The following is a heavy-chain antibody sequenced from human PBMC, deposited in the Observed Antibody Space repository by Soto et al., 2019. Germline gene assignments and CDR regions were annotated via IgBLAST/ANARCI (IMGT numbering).Heavy chain of an antibody. CDR3: ARRTLTGAFDI. V-gene: IGHV1-3*01. Sequence: QVQLVQSGAEVKKPGASVKVSCKASGYTFTSYAMHWVRQAPGQRLEWMGWINAGNGNTKYSQKFQGRVTITRDASASTAYMELSSLRSEDTAVYYCARRTLTGAFDIWGQGTMVTVSS. CDR1: GYTFTSYA. CDR2: INAGNGNT. J-gene: IGHJ3*02.